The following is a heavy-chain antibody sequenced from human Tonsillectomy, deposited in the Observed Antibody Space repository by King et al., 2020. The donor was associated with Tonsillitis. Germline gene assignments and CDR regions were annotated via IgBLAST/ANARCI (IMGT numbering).Heavy chain of an antibody. J-gene: IGHJ4*02. CDR3: ARGGDQRY. Sequence: QLVQSGAEVKKPGASLRVSCKASGYSFTRYDINWVRQATGQGLEWMGYMTPIIGHTGYAQKFQGRVTLTRDISMSTAYMGLSGGTFDDTAVYYCARGGDQRYWGQGTPVTVSS. D-gene: IGHD4-17*01. V-gene: IGHV1-8*01. CDR2: MTPIIGHT. CDR1: GYSFTRYD.